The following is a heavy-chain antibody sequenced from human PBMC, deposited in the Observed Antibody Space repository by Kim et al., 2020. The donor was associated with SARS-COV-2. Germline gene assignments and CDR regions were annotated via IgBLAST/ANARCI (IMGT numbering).Heavy chain of an antibody. D-gene: IGHD2-15*01. V-gene: IGHV3-30*02. Sequence: ADSVKGRFTSPRDNSKTTLYLQMNSLRAEDTAVYYCAKPPYCSGGSCRDYWGQGTLVTVSS. J-gene: IGHJ4*02. CDR3: AKPPYCSGGSCRDY.